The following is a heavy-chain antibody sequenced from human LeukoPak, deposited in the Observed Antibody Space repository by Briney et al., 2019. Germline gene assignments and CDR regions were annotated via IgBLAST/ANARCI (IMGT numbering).Heavy chain of an antibody. D-gene: IGHD3-10*01. CDR1: GFTFNNYA. J-gene: IGHJ6*02. CDR2: ISGGGETT. Sequence: GGSLRLFCAASGFTFNNYAMNWVRQAPGKGLEWVSSISGGGETTYYADSVKGRFTISRDNSKNTLYLQMNSLRAEDTAVYYCASTYMLLWFGEFHLMDVWGQGTTVTVSS. V-gene: IGHV3-23*01. CDR3: ASTYMLLWFGEFHLMDV.